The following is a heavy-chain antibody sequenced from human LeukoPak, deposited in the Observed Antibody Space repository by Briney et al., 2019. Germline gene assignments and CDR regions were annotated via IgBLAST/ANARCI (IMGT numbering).Heavy chain of an antibody. CDR3: AKVPMFGYMDV. J-gene: IGHJ6*03. CDR2: IGGSGGST. V-gene: IGHV3-23*01. D-gene: IGHD3-10*02. CDR1: GLTFSSYV. Sequence: GGSLRLSCVASGLTFSSYVMNWVRQAPGKRLEWVSCIGGSGGSTNYADSVKGRFTISRDNSKNTLYLQMNSLRAEDTAVYYCAKVPMFGYMDVWGKGTTVTVSS.